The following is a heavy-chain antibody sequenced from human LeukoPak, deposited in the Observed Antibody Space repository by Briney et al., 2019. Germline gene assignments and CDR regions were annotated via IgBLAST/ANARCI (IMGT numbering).Heavy chain of an antibody. Sequence: QAGGSLRLSCAASGFTFSSYEMNWVRQAPGKGLEWVSYISSSGSTIYYADSVKGRFTISRDNAKNSLYLQMNSLRAEDTAVYYCARDEGVIKPYYFDYWGQGTLVTVSS. J-gene: IGHJ4*02. CDR2: ISSSGSTI. V-gene: IGHV3-48*03. CDR1: GFTFSSYE. CDR3: ARDEGVIKPYYFDY. D-gene: IGHD2-21*01.